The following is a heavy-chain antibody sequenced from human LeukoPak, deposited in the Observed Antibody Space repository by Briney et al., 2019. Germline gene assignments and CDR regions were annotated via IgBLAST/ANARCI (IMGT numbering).Heavy chain of an antibody. CDR1: GFTFSSYA. J-gene: IGHJ4*02. CDR2: ISYDGSNK. CDR3: ARDPAIYDSSGYYTEVVLDY. Sequence: GGSLRLSCAASGFTFSSYAMHWVRQAPGKGLEWVAVISYDGSNKYYADSVKGRFTISRDNSKNTLYLQMNSLRAEDTAVYYCARDPAIYDSSGYYTEVVLDYWGQGTLVTVSS. V-gene: IGHV3-30*14. D-gene: IGHD3-22*01.